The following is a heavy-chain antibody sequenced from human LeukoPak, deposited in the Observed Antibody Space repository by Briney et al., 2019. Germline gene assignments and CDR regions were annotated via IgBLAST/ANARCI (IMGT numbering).Heavy chain of an antibody. CDR1: GYSISSGYY. J-gene: IGHJ3*02. CDR3: AREIDAFDI. V-gene: IGHV4-38-2*02. CDR2: IYHSGST. Sequence: SETLSLTCTVSGYSISSGYYWGWIRQPPGKGLEWIGSIYHSGSTYYNPSLKSRVTISVVTSKNQFSLKLSSVTAADTAVYYCAREIDAFDIWGQGTMVTVSS.